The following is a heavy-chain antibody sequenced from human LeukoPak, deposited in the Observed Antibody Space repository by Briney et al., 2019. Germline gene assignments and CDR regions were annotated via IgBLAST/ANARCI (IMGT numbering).Heavy chain of an antibody. Sequence: GASVKVSCKGSGYNLTRYGISLGRKAPWPGVEGIGWISAYNGNTNYAQKLQGRVTMTTDTSTSTAYMELRSLRSDDTAVYYCARAGDIVVVPAAIDYWGQGTLVTVSS. CDR3: ARAGDIVVVPAAIDY. J-gene: IGHJ4*02. V-gene: IGHV1-18*01. D-gene: IGHD2-2*01. CDR2: ISAYNGNT. CDR1: GYNLTRYG.